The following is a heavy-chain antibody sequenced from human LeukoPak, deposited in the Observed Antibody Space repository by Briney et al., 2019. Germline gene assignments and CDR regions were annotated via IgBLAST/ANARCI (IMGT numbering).Heavy chain of an antibody. CDR2: IGIRGDT. J-gene: IGHJ4*02. CDR3: ARGGIQVSGIDEFDY. V-gene: IGHV3-13*01. Sequence: GGSLRLSCAASGFTFIDYDMHWVRQVIGKGLEWVSAIGIRGDTHYSGSVKGRFTISRENAESSLYLQMNSLRAEDTAVYYCARGGIQVSGIDEFDYWGQGTLVTVSS. D-gene: IGHD6-19*01. CDR1: GFTFIDYD.